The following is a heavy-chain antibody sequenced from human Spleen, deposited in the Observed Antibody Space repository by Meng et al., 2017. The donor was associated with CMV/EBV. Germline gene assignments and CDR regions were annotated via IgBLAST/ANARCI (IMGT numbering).Heavy chain of an antibody. V-gene: IGHV4-4*07. J-gene: IGHJ4*02. CDR1: GGSIRGYS. CDR2: IYSSGSA. CDR3: ASFDHIPRRNYFDY. D-gene: IGHD2-21*01. Sequence: VQLQESGPGLVKPSETLSPTCTVSGGSIRGYSWSWIRQPAGKGLEWIGRIYSSGSAYYNPSLKSRVSISVDTSKNQFSLNLNSMTAADTAVYYCASFDHIPRRNYFDYWGQGTLVTVSS.